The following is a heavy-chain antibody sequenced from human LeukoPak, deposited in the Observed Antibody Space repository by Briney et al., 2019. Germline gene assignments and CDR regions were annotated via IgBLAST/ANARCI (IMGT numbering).Heavy chain of an antibody. CDR2: INHRGST. Sequence: PSETLSLTCAVYGGSFSGYYWSWIRQPPGEGREWIGEINHRGSTNYNPSLKSRVTTSVDTSKNQFSLKLSSVTAADTAVYYCARGPGYSSGSTVGSYFDYWGQGTLVTVSS. D-gene: IGHD6-19*01. J-gene: IGHJ4*02. CDR3: ARGPGYSSGSTVGSYFDY. V-gene: IGHV4-34*01. CDR1: GGSFSGYY.